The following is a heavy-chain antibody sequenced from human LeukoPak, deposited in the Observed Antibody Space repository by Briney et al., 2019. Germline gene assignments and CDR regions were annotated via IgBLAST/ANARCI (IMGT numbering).Heavy chain of an antibody. CDR2: ISSSSSYI. V-gene: IGHV3-21*01. CDR1: GFTFSDYA. CDR3: ARDSSWYDY. Sequence: GGSLRLSCAASGFTFSDYAMTWVRQAPGKGLEWVSSISSSSSYIYYADSVKGRFTISRDNAKNSLFLQLNSLRAEDTAVYYCARDSSWYDYWGQGTLVTVSS. J-gene: IGHJ4*02. D-gene: IGHD6-13*01.